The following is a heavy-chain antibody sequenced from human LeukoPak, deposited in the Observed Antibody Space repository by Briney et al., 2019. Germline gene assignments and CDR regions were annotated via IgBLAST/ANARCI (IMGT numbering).Heavy chain of an antibody. CDR1: GFTFSSYG. Sequence: GGSLRLSCAASGFTFSSYGMHWVRQAPGKGLEWVAVIWYDGSNKYYADSVKGRFTISRDNSKNTLYLQMNSLRAEDTAIYYCARSHIVVIPAAISGAFDIWGQGTMVTVSS. CDR3: ARSHIVVIPAAISGAFDI. D-gene: IGHD2-2*01. V-gene: IGHV3-33*01. CDR2: IWYDGSNK. J-gene: IGHJ3*02.